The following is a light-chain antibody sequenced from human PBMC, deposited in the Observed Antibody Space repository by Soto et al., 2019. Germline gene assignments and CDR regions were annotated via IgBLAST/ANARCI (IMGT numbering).Light chain of an antibody. J-gene: IGLJ1*01. CDR3: AACDDSLTGSV. CDR1: SSNIGSKT. CDR2: SNN. Sequence: QSLLTQPPSTSGTPGQRVTISCSGSSSNIGSKTVNWYQHLPGTAPKLLIYSNNQRPSGVPERFSGSKSGTSASLAVSGLQSEDEADYYFAACDDSLTGSVFGPVTKLTVL. V-gene: IGLV1-44*01.